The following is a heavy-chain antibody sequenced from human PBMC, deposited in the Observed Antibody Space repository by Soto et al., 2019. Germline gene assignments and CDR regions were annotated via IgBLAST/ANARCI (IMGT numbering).Heavy chain of an antibody. Sequence: GGSLRLSCAASGFTFSNAWMSWVRQAPGKGLEWVGRIKSKTDGGTTDYAAPVKGRFTISRDDSKNTLYLQMNSLKTDDTAVYFCTTDPLRLHAGGREKYYYNSGVLNILAFDIWGQGTMVTVSS. V-gene: IGHV3-15*01. CDR2: IKSKTDGGTT. J-gene: IGHJ3*02. CDR3: TTDPLRLHAGGREKYYYNSGVLNILAFDI. CDR1: GFTFSNAW. D-gene: IGHD3-22*01.